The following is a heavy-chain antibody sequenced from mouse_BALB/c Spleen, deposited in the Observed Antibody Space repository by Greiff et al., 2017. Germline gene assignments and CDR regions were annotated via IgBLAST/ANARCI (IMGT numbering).Heavy chain of an antibody. J-gene: IGHJ4*01. CDR1: GYTFTSYV. CDR2: INPYNDGT. Sequence: EVKLMESGPELVKPGASVKMSCKASGYTFTSYVMHWVKQKPGQGLEWIGYINPYNDGTKYNEKFKGKATLTSDKSSSTAYMGLSSLTSEDSAVYYCARRGEGYAMDYWGQGTSVTVSS. CDR3: ARRGEGYAMDY. V-gene: IGHV1-14*01.